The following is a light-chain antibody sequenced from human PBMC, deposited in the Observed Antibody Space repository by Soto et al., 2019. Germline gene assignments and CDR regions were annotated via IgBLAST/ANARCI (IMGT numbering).Light chain of an antibody. CDR3: SSFAATHTYI. V-gene: IGLV2-23*01. Sequence: QSALAQPASVSGSPGQSITISCTGTSSDVGAYDAVSWYQQHPGKAPQVIIYRGTKRPSGVSTRFSGSVSGNTASLTISGLQDEDEADYYCSSFAATHTYIFGTGTKVTVL. CDR2: RGT. CDR1: SSDVGAYDA. J-gene: IGLJ1*01.